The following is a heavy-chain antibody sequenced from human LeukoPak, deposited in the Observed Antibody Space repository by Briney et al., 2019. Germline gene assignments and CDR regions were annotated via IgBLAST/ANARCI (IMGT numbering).Heavy chain of an antibody. D-gene: IGHD2-2*01. J-gene: IGHJ5*02. V-gene: IGHV4-31*03. Sequence: SETLSLTCTVSGGAISSGGYYWSWIRQHPGKGLEWIGYIYYSGSTYYNPSLKSRVTISVDTSKNQFSLKLSSVTAADTAVYYCARVTVVVPAATNWFDPWGQGTLVTVSS. CDR3: ARVTVVVPAATNWFDP. CDR1: GGAISSGGYY. CDR2: IYYSGST.